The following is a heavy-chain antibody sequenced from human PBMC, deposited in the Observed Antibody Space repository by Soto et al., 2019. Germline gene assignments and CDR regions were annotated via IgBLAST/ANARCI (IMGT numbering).Heavy chain of an antibody. Sequence: SETLSLTCTVSGGSISSSSYYWGWIRQPPGKGLEWIGSIYYSGSTYYNPSLKSRVTISVDTSKNQFSLKLSSVTAADTAVYYCARHLVRPRRYFDYWGQGTLVTVSS. V-gene: IGHV4-39*01. D-gene: IGHD6-13*01. CDR3: ARHLVRPRRYFDY. CDR1: GGSISSSSYY. CDR2: IYYSGST. J-gene: IGHJ4*02.